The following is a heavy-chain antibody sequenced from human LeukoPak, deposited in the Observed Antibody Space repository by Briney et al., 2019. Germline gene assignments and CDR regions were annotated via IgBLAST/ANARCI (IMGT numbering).Heavy chain of an antibody. D-gene: IGHD3-3*01. V-gene: IGHV3-7*01. CDR1: GFTFSSYW. CDR2: IKQDGSEK. Sequence: GGSLRLSCAASGFTFSSYWMSWVRQAPGKGLEWVANIKQDGSEKYYVDSVKGRFTISRDNAKNSLYLQMNSLRAEDTAVYYCARDLATGGYDFWSGYYRYYGMDVWGQGTTVTVSS. CDR3: ARDLATGGYDFWSGYYRYYGMDV. J-gene: IGHJ6*02.